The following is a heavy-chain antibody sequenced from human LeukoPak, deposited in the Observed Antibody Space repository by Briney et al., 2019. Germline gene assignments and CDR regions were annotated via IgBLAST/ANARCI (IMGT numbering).Heavy chain of an antibody. CDR2: ISGSGGST. J-gene: IGHJ4*02. D-gene: IGHD6-13*01. CDR1: GFSSSAHA. Sequence: GGSLRLSCTASGFSSSAHAMSWFRQAPGKGLEWVSAISGSGGSTYYADSVKGRFTISRDNSKNTLYLQMNSLRAEDTAVYYCAKGLQQQLFDYWGQGTLVTVSS. CDR3: AKGLQQQLFDY. V-gene: IGHV3-23*01.